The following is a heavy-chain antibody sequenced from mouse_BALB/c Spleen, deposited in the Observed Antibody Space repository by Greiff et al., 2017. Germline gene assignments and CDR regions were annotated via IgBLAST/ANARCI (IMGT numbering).Heavy chain of an antibody. CDR3: ARGDYYGNYFDY. D-gene: IGHD1-1*01. Sequence: EVKLEESGGGLVKPGGSLKLSCAASGFTFSSYAMSWVRQTPEKRLEWVASISSGGSTYYPDSVKGRFTISRDNARNILYLQMSSLRSEDTAMYYCARGDYYGNYFDYWGQGTTLTVSS. CDR2: ISSGGST. CDR1: GFTFSSYA. J-gene: IGHJ2*01. V-gene: IGHV5-6-5*01.